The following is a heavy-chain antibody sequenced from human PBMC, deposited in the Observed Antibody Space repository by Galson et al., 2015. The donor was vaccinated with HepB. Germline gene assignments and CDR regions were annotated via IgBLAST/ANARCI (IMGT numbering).Heavy chain of an antibody. V-gene: IGHV3-30-3*01. CDR2: ISFDGNNK. D-gene: IGHD5-12*01. CDR3: SRDWTTYPYYDSRYYGFNV. CDR1: QFTFSSYA. Sequence: SLRLSCAASQFTFSSYAMHWVRQPPGKGLEWVTLISFDGNNKDYVESVKGRFTISRDNSKNTLYLQMDSLRGEDTAVYYCSRDWTTYPYYDSRYYGFNVWVQGTTVTVSS. J-gene: IGHJ6*02.